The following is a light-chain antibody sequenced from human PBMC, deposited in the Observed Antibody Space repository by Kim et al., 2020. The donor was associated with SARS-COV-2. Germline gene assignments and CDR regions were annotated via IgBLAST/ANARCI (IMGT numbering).Light chain of an antibody. CDR3: QQLDSYPRT. V-gene: IGKV1-9*01. Sequence: DIQLTQSPSFLSASVGDRVTITCRASQGISGYLAWYQQKPGKAPNLLIYATSTLQSGVPSRFSGSGSGTEFTLTISSLQPGDFATYYCQQLDSYPRTFGQGTKVEIK. J-gene: IGKJ1*01. CDR1: QGISGY. CDR2: ATS.